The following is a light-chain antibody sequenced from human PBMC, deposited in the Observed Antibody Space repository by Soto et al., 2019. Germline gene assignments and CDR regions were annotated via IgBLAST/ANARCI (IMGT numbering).Light chain of an antibody. Sequence: QSVLTQPTSVSGSPGQSITISCTGNHNDIGTYDYVSWYQQHPGRAPRLLIYGVTTRPSGISDRFSASKSGLTASLTISGLQPEDEADYYCSSFTSKRIYVFGPGTKVTVL. CDR3: SSFTSKRIYV. CDR1: HNDIGTYDY. J-gene: IGLJ1*01. V-gene: IGLV2-14*03. CDR2: GVT.